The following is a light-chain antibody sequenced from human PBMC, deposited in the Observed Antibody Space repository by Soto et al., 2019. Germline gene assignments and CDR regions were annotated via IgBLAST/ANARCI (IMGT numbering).Light chain of an antibody. CDR1: QGISSY. V-gene: IGKV1-9*01. J-gene: IGKJ3*01. CDR2: AAS. CDR3: QQLTSYPFT. Sequence: DIQLPQSPSFLSASVGDRVTIACRASQGISSYLAWYQQKPGKAPKLLIYAASTLQSGVPSRFSGSGSGTEFTLTTSSLQPEDFATYYCQQLTSYPFTFGPGTKVDIK.